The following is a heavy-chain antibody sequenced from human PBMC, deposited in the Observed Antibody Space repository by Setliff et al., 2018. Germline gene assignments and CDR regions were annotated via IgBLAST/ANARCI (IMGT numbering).Heavy chain of an antibody. V-gene: IGHV3-23*01. D-gene: IGHD5-18*01. J-gene: IGHJ4*02. CDR3: AKDLSSNTAASYFFDL. CDR2: GSTGKT. Sequence: PGGSLRLSCAASGFSFSDYAMSWVRQAPRKGLEWVSGGSTGKTDYADSVKGRFTMSRDSSTNTLYLQMNSLRGEDTAVYYCAKDLSSNTAASYFFDLWGQGTQVTVPQ. CDR1: GFSFSDYA.